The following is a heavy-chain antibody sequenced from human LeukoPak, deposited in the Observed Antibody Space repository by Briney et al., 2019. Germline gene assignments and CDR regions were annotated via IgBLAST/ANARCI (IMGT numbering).Heavy chain of an antibody. CDR3: AKDPGALWFGDLERGYFDY. CDR2: ISYDGSNK. CDR1: GFTFSSYG. Sequence: GGSLRLSCAASGFTFSSYGMHWVRQAPGKGLEWVAVISYDGSNKYYADSVKGRFTISRDNSKNTLYLQMNSLRAEDTAVYYCAKDPGALWFGDLERGYFDYWGQGTLVTVSS. V-gene: IGHV3-30*18. J-gene: IGHJ4*02. D-gene: IGHD3-10*01.